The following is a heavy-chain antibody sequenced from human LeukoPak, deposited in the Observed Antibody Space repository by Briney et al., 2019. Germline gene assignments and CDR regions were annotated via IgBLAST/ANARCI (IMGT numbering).Heavy chain of an antibody. D-gene: IGHD4-23*01. CDR3: ARRMVTPFPRAFDI. Sequence: GVSVKVSCKASGGTFSSYAISWVRQAPGQGLEWMGRIIPILGIANYAQKFQGRVTITADKSTSTAYMELSSLRSEDTAVYYCARRMVTPFPRAFDIWGQGTMVTVSS. CDR1: GGTFSSYA. CDR2: IIPILGIA. J-gene: IGHJ3*02. V-gene: IGHV1-69*04.